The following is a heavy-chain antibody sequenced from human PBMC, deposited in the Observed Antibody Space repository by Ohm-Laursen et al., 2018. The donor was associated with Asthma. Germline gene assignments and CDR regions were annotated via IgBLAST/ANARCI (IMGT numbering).Heavy chain of an antibody. Sequence: TLSLTCSVSGDSISSGDHYWSWIRQHPEKGLEWIGYIYYSGGTYYNPSLRSRVTMLVDTSKNQFSLKLSPVTAADTAVYYCARATVVAVNRGVVCHDPWGQGTLVTVSS. CDR3: ARATVVAVNRGVVCHDP. D-gene: IGHD2-15*01. CDR2: IYYSGGT. J-gene: IGHJ5*02. V-gene: IGHV4-31*03. CDR1: GDSISSGDHY.